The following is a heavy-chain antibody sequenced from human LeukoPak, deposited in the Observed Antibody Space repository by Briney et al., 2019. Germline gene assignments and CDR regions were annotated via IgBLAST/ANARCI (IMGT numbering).Heavy chain of an antibody. CDR3: AREPGLLWFGETDY. J-gene: IGHJ4*02. D-gene: IGHD3-10*01. CDR1: GGSFSGYY. Sequence: SETLSLTCAVYGGSFSGYYWSWIRQPPGKGLEWIGEINHSGSTNYNPSLKSRVTISVDTSKNQFSLKLGSVTAADTAVYYCAREPGLLWFGETDYWGQGTLVTVSS. CDR2: INHSGST. V-gene: IGHV4-34*01.